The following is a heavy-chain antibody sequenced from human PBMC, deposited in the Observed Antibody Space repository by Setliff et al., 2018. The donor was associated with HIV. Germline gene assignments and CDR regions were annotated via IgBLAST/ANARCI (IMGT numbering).Heavy chain of an antibody. V-gene: IGHV1-2*02. J-gene: IGHJ6*02. CDR3: ARSYIAFLSTWYYGMDV. CDR1: GYTFTGNY. D-gene: IGHD5-18*01. CDR2: INPNSGGT. Sequence: GASVKVSCKASGYTFTGNYIHWVRQAPGQGLEWMGWINPNSGGTNYEQKFQGRVTMTRDTSISTAYMELSRLRSDDTALYYCARSYIAFLSTWYYGMDVWGQGTTVTVSS.